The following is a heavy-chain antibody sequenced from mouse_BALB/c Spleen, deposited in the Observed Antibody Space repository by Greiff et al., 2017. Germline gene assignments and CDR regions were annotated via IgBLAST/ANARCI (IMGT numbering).Heavy chain of an antibody. J-gene: IGHJ4*01. D-gene: IGHD2-14*01. CDR3: AREVRGFYYAMDY. Sequence: QVQLQQSGAELVRPGTSVKISCKASGYAFTNYWLGWVEQRPGHGLEWIGDIYPGSGNTYYNEKFKGKATLTADKSSSTAYMQLSSLTSEDSAVYFCAREVRGFYYAMDYWGQGTSVTVSS. CDR1: GYAFTNYW. CDR2: IYPGSGNT. V-gene: IGHV1-63*01.